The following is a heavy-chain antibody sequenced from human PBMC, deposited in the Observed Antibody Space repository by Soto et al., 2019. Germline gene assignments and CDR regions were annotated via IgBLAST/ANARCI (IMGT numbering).Heavy chain of an antibody. CDR1: GGTFSNYA. CDR2: IIPIFGSA. CDR3: AKEGGKDGYCGNWFDP. Sequence: QVQLVQSGAEVKKPGSSVKVSCKASGGTFSNYAITWVRQAPGQGLEWLGRIIPIFGSANYAQKFQGRVTTTADKATSTAYMELSRLRSDDTADYCCAKEGGKDGYCGNWFDPWGQGTLVTVSS. D-gene: IGHD5-12*01. J-gene: IGHJ5*02. V-gene: IGHV1-69*14.